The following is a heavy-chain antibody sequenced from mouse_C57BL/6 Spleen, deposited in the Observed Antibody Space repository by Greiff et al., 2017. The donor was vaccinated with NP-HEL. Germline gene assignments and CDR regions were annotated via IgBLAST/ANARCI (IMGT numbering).Heavy chain of an antibody. Sequence: SVPISCTASGYTFTDYYMNWVKPSHGKSLEWIGDINPNNGGTSYNQKFKGKATLTVDKSSSTAYMELRSLTSEDSAVYYCARWGLTGAYWGQGTLVTVSA. V-gene: IGHV1-26*01. J-gene: IGHJ3*01. D-gene: IGHD4-1*01. CDR3: ARWGLTGAY. CDR1: GYTFTDYY. CDR2: INPNNGGT.